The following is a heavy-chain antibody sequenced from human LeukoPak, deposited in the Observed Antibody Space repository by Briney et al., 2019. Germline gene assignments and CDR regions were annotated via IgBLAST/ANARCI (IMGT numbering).Heavy chain of an antibody. Sequence: ASVKVSCKASGYTFTSYGLSWGRQGPGQGLEWMGGISAYNGNTNYAQTLQGRVTMTTDTYTNTAYMELESLRSDDTAVYYCARDVSYGAPDAFDIWGQGTLVIVSS. CDR1: GYTFTSYG. J-gene: IGHJ3*02. CDR3: ARDVSYGAPDAFDI. CDR2: ISAYNGNT. D-gene: IGHD4-17*01. V-gene: IGHV1-18*01.